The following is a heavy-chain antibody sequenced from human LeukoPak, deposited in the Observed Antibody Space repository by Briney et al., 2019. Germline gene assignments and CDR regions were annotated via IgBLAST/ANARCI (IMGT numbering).Heavy chain of an antibody. CDR3: ARHFNGYSNGPIDY. J-gene: IGHJ4*02. Sequence: SQTLSLTCTVSGGSISSSSYYWGWIRQPPGKGLEWIGSIYYSGSTYYNPSLKSRVTISVDTSKNQFSLKLSSVTAADTAVYYCARHFNGYSNGPIDYWGQGTLVTVSS. CDR1: GGSISSSSYY. CDR2: IYYSGST. D-gene: IGHD5-18*01. V-gene: IGHV4-39*01.